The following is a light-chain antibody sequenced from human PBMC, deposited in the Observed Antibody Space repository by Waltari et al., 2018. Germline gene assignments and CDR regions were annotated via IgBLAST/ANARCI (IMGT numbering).Light chain of an antibody. V-gene: IGLV2-11*01. CDR3: SSYAGSYIFTV. J-gene: IGLJ2*01. CDR1: SSDVGGYNY. CDR2: DVS. Sequence: QSALTQPRSVSGSPGQSVTISCTGTSSDVGGYNYVSWHQQHPGKAPKVMIYDVSKRPAWVPDRFPGSNSGNTASLTISGLQAEDEADYYCSSYAGSYIFTVFGGGTKLTVL.